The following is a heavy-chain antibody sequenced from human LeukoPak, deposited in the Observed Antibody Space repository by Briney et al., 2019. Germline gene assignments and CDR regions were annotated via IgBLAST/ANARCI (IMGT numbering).Heavy chain of an antibody. J-gene: IGHJ4*02. CDR1: GGSISSYY. V-gene: IGHV4-59*12. D-gene: IGHD3-3*01. Sequence: SETLSLTCNVSGGSISSYYWSWIRQPPGKGLEWIGYIYYSGSTNYNPSLKSRVTISVDKSKNQFSLKLSSVTAADTAVYYCARVLNEALSGYLDYWGQGTLVTVSS. CDR3: ARVLNEALSGYLDY. CDR2: IYYSGST.